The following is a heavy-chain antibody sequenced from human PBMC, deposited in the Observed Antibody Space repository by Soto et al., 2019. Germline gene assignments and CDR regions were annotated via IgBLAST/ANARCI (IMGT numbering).Heavy chain of an antibody. CDR3: ARSRTTVTPSGFQH. D-gene: IGHD4-17*01. Sequence: SETLSLTCTVSGGSISSYYWSWIRQPPGKGLEWIGYTYYSGSTNYNPSLKSRVTISVDTSKNQFSLKLSSLTAADTAVYYCARSRTTVTPSGFQHWGQGTLVTVS. J-gene: IGHJ1*01. CDR2: TYYSGST. V-gene: IGHV4-59*01. CDR1: GGSISSYY.